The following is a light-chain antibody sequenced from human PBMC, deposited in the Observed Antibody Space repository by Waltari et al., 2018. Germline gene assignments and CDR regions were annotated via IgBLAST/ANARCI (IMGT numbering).Light chain of an antibody. CDR3: QHRSNLIT. J-gene: IGKJ5*01. V-gene: IGKV3-11*01. CDR1: QGVGSN. Sequence: EIVLTQSPATLSLSPGERATLSCRASQGVGSNLAWYQQNSGQAPGLLIYDVSRRATGTPARFSGSGSGTDFTLTISSLEPEDFAVYYCQHRSNLITFGQGTRLEIK. CDR2: DVS.